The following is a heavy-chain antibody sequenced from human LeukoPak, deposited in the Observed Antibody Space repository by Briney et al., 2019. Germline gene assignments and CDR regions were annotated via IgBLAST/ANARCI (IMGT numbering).Heavy chain of an antibody. J-gene: IGHJ5*02. D-gene: IGHD6-19*01. V-gene: IGHV4-59*12. CDR1: GGSLSSYY. CDR3: GGSGGEQWLGNWFDP. CDR2: IYYSGST. Sequence: SETLSLTRTVSGGSLSSYYWSWIRQPPGKGLEWNGYIYYSGSTNYNPSLKSRVTISVDTSKNQFSLHLNSVTPEDTAVYYCGGSGGEQWLGNWFDPWGQGTLVTVSS.